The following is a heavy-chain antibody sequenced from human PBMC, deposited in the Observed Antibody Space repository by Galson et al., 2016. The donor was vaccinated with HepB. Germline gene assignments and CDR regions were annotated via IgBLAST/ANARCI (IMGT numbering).Heavy chain of an antibody. V-gene: IGHV3-11*04. D-gene: IGHD1-26*01. CDR1: GFTFSDYY. Sequence: SLRLSCATTGFTFSDYYMTWIRQAPGKGLEWVAYISGTGNTIFYADSVQGRFTISRDNAKNSLYLQMNSLRAEDTAVYYCARDVVGAAFDSWGQGTLVTVSS. J-gene: IGHJ4*02. CDR3: ARDVVGAAFDS. CDR2: ISGTGNTI.